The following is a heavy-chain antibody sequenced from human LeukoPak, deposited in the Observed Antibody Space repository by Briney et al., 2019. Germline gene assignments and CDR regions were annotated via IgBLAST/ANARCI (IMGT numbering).Heavy chain of an antibody. CDR2: IYYSGST. D-gene: IGHD2-21*01. J-gene: IGHJ6*02. V-gene: IGHV4-59*01. CDR1: GGSFSGYY. Sequence: SETLSLTCAVYGGSFSGYYWSWIRQPPGKGLEWIGYIYYSGSTNYNPSLKRRVTISVDTSKNQFSLKLSSVTAADTAVYYCARDAHMAYGMDVWGQGTTVTVSS. CDR3: ARDAHMAYGMDV.